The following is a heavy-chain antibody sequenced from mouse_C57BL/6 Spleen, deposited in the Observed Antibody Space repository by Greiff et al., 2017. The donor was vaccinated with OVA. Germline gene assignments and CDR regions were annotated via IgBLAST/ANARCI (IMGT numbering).Heavy chain of an antibody. V-gene: IGHV5-17*01. Sequence: EVHLVESGGGLVKPGGSLKLSCAASGFTFSDYGMHWVRQAPEKGLEWVAYISSGSSTIYYADTVKGRFTISRDNAKNTLFLQMTSLRSEDTAMYYCARAFYYYGYFDVWGTGTTVTVSS. D-gene: IGHD1-1*01. J-gene: IGHJ1*03. CDR2: ISSGSSTI. CDR3: ARAFYYYGYFDV. CDR1: GFTFSDYG.